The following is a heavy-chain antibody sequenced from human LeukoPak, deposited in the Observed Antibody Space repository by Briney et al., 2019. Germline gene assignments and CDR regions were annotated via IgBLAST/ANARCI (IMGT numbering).Heavy chain of an antibody. CDR3: ASGTTRGVIPFDY. D-gene: IGHD3-10*01. Sequence: PGGSLRLSCAASGFTVSSNYMSWVRQAPGKVLEWVSVIYSGGSTYYADSVKGRFTISRDNSKNTLYLQMNSLRAEDTAVYYCASGTTRGVIPFDYWGQGTLVTVSS. CDR2: IYSGGST. J-gene: IGHJ4*02. CDR1: GFTVSSNY. V-gene: IGHV3-53*01.